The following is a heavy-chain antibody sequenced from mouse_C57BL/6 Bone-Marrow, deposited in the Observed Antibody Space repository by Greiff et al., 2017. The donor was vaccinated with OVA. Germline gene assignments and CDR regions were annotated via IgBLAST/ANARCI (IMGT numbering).Heavy chain of an antibody. CDR2: ISSGGSYT. Sequence: EVKLVESGGDLVKPGGSLKLSCAASGFTFSSYGMSWVRQTPDKRLEWVATISSGGSYTYYPDRVKGRFTISRDNAKNTPYLHMSSLTSVDSAVYFCAIRTYVYSYSFAYWGQGTTLTVSS. D-gene: IGHD2-2*01. V-gene: IGHV5-6*02. CDR1: GFTFSSYG. CDR3: AIRTYVYSYSFAY. J-gene: IGHJ2*01.